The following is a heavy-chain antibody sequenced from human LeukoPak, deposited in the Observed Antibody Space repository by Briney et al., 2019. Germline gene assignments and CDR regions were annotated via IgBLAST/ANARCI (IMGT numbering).Heavy chain of an antibody. CDR1: GFTFSSYV. D-gene: IGHD5-12*01. Sequence: LSLTCAASGFTFSSYVMHWVRQAPGKGLEWVAIISYDGSNEYYADSVKGRFTISRDNSKNTVYLQMNNLRVEDTAIYYCARDPGSGYEEHFDYWGQGTLVTVSS. CDR3: ARDPGSGYEEHFDY. V-gene: IGHV3-30*04. J-gene: IGHJ4*02. CDR2: ISYDGSNE.